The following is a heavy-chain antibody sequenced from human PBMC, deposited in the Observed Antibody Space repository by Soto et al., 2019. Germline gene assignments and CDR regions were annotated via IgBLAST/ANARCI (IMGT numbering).Heavy chain of an antibody. CDR1: GFTFSSYG. CDR2: IWYDGSNK. V-gene: IGHV3-33*01. D-gene: IGHD3-22*01. CDR3: ARPQNYYDSPPPAAFDT. J-gene: IGHJ3*02. Sequence: GGSLRLSCAASGFTFSSYGMHWVRQAPGKGLEWVAVIWYDGSNKYYADSVKGRFTISRDNSKNTLYLQMNSLRAEDTAVYYCARPQNYYDSPPPAAFDTWGQGTMVTVSS.